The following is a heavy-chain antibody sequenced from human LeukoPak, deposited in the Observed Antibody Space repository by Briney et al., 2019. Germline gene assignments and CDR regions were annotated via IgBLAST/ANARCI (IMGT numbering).Heavy chain of an antibody. CDR2: FDPEDGET. J-gene: IGHJ5*02. Sequence: ASVKVSCKVSGYTLTEFSMHWVRQAPGKGLEWMGGFDPEDGETIYAQELQGRVTMTTDTSTSTAYMELRSLRSDDTAVYYCAREFSREFGEFLPWGQGTLVTVSS. D-gene: IGHD3-10*01. CDR3: AREFSREFGEFLP. CDR1: GYTLTEFS. V-gene: IGHV1-24*01.